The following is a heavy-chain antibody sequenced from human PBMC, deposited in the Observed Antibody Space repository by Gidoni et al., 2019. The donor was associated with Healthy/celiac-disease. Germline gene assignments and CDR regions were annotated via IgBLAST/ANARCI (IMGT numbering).Heavy chain of an antibody. CDR3: ARGNYYDSSGLFQH. Sequence: QVQLVQSGAEVKKPGSSVKVSCKASGGTCSSYASSWVRQAPGQGLEWIGGIIPIFGTANYAQKFQGRVTITADESASTAYMELSSLRSEDTAVYYCARGNYYDSSGLFQHWGQGTLVTVSS. D-gene: IGHD3-22*01. CDR1: GGTCSSYA. V-gene: IGHV1-69*01. J-gene: IGHJ1*01. CDR2: IIPIFGTA.